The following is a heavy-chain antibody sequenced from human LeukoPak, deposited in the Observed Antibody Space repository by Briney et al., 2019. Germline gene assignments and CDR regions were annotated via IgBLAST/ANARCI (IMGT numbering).Heavy chain of an antibody. J-gene: IGHJ5*02. CDR1: GGSISGYS. CDR2: FHNSRTT. CDR3: ARGHLGLSP. D-gene: IGHD3-10*01. Sequence: PSETLSLTCTVSGGSISGYSWPWIRQPPGQGLEWIGYFHNSRTTSYNPSLTGRVIISVDTAMDQVSLKLNSVTAADTAVYYCARGHLGLSPWGQGTLVTVSS. V-gene: IGHV4-59*01.